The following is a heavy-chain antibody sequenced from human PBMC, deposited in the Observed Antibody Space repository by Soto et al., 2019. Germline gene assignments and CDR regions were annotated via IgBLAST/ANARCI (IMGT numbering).Heavy chain of an antibody. CDR2: VSHSGGI. CDR1: GGSFSGYY. J-gene: IGHJ4*02. D-gene: IGHD3-9*01. Sequence: QVQVQQWGAGLLKPSETLSLTCGVHGGSFSGYYWTWIRQSPGKGLEWIGEVSHSGGINYSPSLKGRVTISVDTTNNTFSLKLSSVTAADTAVYFCARGPRDDWPLGAHWGPGFLVTVSS. V-gene: IGHV4-34*01. CDR3: ARGPRDDWPLGAH.